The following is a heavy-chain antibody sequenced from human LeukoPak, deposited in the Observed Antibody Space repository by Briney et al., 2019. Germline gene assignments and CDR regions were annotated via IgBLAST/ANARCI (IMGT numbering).Heavy chain of an antibody. CDR1: GFTFSNYA. CDR3: AKWGDFDVLTGYYVPDF. J-gene: IGHJ4*02. D-gene: IGHD3-9*01. Sequence: GGSLRLSCAASGFTFSNYAMSWVRQAPGKGLEWVSAITGSGGNTYYADSVKGRFTITRDNSKNTLYLQMNSLRAEDTAVYYCAKWGDFDVLTGYYVPDFWGQGTLVTVSS. CDR2: ITGSGGNT. V-gene: IGHV3-23*01.